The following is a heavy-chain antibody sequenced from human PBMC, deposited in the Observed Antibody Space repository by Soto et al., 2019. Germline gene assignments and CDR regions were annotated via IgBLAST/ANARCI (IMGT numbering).Heavy chain of an antibody. D-gene: IGHD3-10*01. CDR1: GFTFSSNA. V-gene: IGHV3-23*01. J-gene: IGHJ4*02. Sequence: EVQLLESGGDLVQPGGSLRLSCAASGFTFSSNAVSWVRQAPGKGLEWVSVITNTGGDSVYADSVKGRFTISRDNSKNTLYLQMNSLRADDTAIYYCARASGESYPGSRVFDSWGQGARVTVSS. CDR3: ARASGESYPGSRVFDS. CDR2: ITNTGGDS.